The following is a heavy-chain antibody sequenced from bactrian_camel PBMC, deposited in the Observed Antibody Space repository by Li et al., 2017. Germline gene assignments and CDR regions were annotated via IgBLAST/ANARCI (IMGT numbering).Heavy chain of an antibody. V-gene: IGHV3S1*01. CDR3: ATVMDWVPGY. D-gene: IGHD3*01. CDR1: GYTGSRYC. CDR2: IRGNTDTT. Sequence: HVQLVESGGGSVQTGGSLRLSCAASGYTGSRYCMGWFRQRPGKELEWVSTIRGNTDTTRYADSVEGRFTISRDNAKNTVYLQMNSLKSEDTALYYCATVMDWVPGYWGLGTQVTVS. J-gene: IGHJ6*01.